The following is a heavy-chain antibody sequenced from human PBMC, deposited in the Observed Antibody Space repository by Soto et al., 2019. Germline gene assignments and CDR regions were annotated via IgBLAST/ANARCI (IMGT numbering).Heavy chain of an antibody. D-gene: IGHD3-10*01. CDR1: GFTFSNYI. CDR2: ITGSGGDA. CDR3: AKDQEQFGRFTDWFDP. Sequence: DVQLLESGGDLVQPGGSLRLSCAASGFTFSNYIMSWVRQAPGKGLEWVSCITGSGGDAYYADSVKGRFTVSRDNSKNTLYLQMNSLRVEDTAVYYCAKDQEQFGRFTDWFDPWGQGTLVTVSS. V-gene: IGHV3-23*01. J-gene: IGHJ5*02.